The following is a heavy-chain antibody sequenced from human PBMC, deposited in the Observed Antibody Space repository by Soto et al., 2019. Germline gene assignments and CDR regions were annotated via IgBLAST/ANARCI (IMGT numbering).Heavy chain of an antibody. Sequence: QVQLQESGPGLVKPSQTLSLTCTVSGGSISSGDYYWSWIRPPPGKGLEWIGYIYYSGSTYYNPALKSRVTISVDTSKNQFSLKLSSVTAADTAVYYCARDRIEVAGFDYWGQGTLVTVSS. J-gene: IGHJ4*02. CDR3: ARDRIEVAGFDY. CDR2: IYYSGST. V-gene: IGHV4-30-4*01. D-gene: IGHD6-19*01. CDR1: GGSISSGDYY.